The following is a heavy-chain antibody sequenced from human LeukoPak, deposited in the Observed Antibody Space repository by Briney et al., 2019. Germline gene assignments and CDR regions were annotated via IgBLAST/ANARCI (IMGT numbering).Heavy chain of an antibody. CDR1: GFTFSNYV. J-gene: IGHJ1*01. Sequence: PGGSLRLSCAASGFTFSNYVMTWVRQAPGKGLAWVSTISGSGGTYYADSVKGRFTISRDNSKNTLYLQMNGLRAEDTAAYYCAKEYYYDSGSYKYFQHWGQGTLVTVSS. CDR3: AKEYYYDSGSYKYFQH. CDR2: ISGSGGT. D-gene: IGHD3-10*01. V-gene: IGHV3-23*01.